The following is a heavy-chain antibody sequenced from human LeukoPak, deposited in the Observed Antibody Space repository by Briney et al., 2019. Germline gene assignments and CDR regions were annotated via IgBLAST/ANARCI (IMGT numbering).Heavy chain of an antibody. D-gene: IGHD3-10*01. CDR2: TSSDLNVK. J-gene: IGHJ4*02. V-gene: IGHV3-30*03. Sequence: GGSLRLSCVASGVTLSNYAMSWARQAPGKGLEWVAVTSSDLNVKLYADSVKGRFTISRDNSRSTLYLQMNSLRPEDTAIYYCAREGYYGSGSPPSLYFDYWGQGTLVTVSS. CDR3: AREGYYGSGSPPSLYFDY. CDR1: GVTLSNYA.